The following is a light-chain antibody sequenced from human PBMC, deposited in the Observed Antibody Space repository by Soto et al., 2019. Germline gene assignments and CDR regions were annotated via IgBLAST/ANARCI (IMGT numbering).Light chain of an antibody. CDR2: EDN. CDR3: HSYESNNVV. V-gene: IGLV6-57*03. Sequence: NFVLTQPHSVSESPGKTVIISCTRSSGSIASNYVQWYQQRPGSAPTIVIYEDNQRPSGVPDRFSGSVDSSSNSASLTISGLKTEDEADYYCHSYESNNVVFGGGTKVT. J-gene: IGLJ3*02. CDR1: SGSIASNY.